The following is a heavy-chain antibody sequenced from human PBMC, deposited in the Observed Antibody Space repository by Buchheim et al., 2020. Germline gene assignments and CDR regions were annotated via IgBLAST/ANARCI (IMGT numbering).Heavy chain of an antibody. J-gene: IGHJ5*02. V-gene: IGHV1-2*02. CDR1: GYTFTGYY. CDR3: ARDEYYDRGPGVLYNWFDP. D-gene: IGHD3-22*01. CDR2: INPNSGGT. Sequence: QVQLVQSGAEVKKPGASVKVSCKASGYTFTGYYMHWVRQAPGQGLEWMGWINPNSGGTNYAQKFQGRVTMTRETSISTAYMELSRLRSDDTAVYYCARDEYYDRGPGVLYNWFDPWGQGTL.